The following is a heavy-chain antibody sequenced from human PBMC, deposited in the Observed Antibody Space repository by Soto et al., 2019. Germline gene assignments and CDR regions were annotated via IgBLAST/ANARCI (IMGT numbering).Heavy chain of an antibody. V-gene: IGHV1-69*08. CDR3: ARDLHGIAALNDAFDI. Sequence: QVQLVQSGAEVKKPGSSVKVSCKASGGTFSSYTISWVRQAPGQGLEWMGRIIPILGIANYEQKFQGRVTITADKSTSTAYMELSSLRSEDTAVYYCARDLHGIAALNDAFDIWGQGTMVTVSS. J-gene: IGHJ3*02. CDR1: GGTFSSYT. CDR2: IIPILGIA. D-gene: IGHD6-6*01.